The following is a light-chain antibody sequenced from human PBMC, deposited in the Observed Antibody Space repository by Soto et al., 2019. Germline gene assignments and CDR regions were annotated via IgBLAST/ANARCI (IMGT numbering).Light chain of an antibody. CDR1: QAISSH. CDR2: AKS. CDR3: QQYYSFPFT. V-gene: IGKV1D-8*01. Sequence: VIWMTQSPSLISASTGDRVNISCRLSQAISSHLAWYQQKPGKAPNLLVFAKSTLQGGVSSRFSGSGSGTDFTLSISSLQSEDFAIYYCQQYYSFPFTFGRGTRVEF. J-gene: IGKJ2*01.